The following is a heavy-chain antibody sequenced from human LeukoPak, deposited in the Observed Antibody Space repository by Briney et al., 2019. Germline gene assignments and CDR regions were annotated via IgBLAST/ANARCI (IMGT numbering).Heavy chain of an antibody. CDR3: TRGAGWLIDY. J-gene: IGHJ4*02. D-gene: IGHD3-16*01. CDR2: FHNSGTS. Sequence: SETLSLTCTVSDDSISDYYRGWIRQPPGKGLEWIGYFHNSGTSTYNPTLKSRVTISADTSENQFSLKLNSLTTADTAVYYCTRGAGWLIDYWGQGILVTVSS. V-gene: IGHV4-59*01. CDR1: DDSISDYY.